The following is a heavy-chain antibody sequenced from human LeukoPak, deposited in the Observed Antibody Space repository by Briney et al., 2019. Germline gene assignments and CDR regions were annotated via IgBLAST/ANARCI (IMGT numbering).Heavy chain of an antibody. V-gene: IGHV4-59*01. CDR2: IYYSGST. J-gene: IGHJ4*02. Sequence: SETLPLTCTVSGGSISSYYWSWIRQPPGKRLEWIGHIYYSGSTNYNPSLKSRVTISVDTSRNQFSLKLSSVTAADTAVYYYARATGDVFSLWGQGTLVTVSS. D-gene: IGHD7-27*01. CDR3: ARATGDVFSL. CDR1: GGSISSYY.